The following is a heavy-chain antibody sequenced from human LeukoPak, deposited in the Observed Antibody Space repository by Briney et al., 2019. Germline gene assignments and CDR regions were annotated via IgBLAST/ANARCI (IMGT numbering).Heavy chain of an antibody. CDR2: ISGSGGST. J-gene: IGHJ3*02. CDR1: GFTFSSYA. D-gene: IGHD6-19*01. V-gene: IGHV3-23*01. CDR3: AKDHKQWLARGAFDI. Sequence: TGGSLRLSCAASGFTFSSYAMSWVRRAPGKGLEWVSAISGSGGSTYYADSVKGRFTISRDNSKNTLYLQMNSLRAEDTAVYYYAKDHKQWLARGAFDIWGQGTMVTVSS.